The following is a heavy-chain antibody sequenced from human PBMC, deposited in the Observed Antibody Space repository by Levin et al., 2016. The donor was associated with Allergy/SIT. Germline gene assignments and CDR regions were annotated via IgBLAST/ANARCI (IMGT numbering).Heavy chain of an antibody. D-gene: IGHD1-1*01. CDR3: ARGRNTSGRTIDSFDL. J-gene: IGHJ3*01. Sequence: SVKVSCKVSGGTFSSYAITWVRQAPGQGLQWMGGIIPIFDTANYAQKFQGRITITADEFTNTAYMELNGLRLEDTAVYYCARGRNTSGRTIDSFDLWGQGTMVTVSS. V-gene: IGHV1-69*13. CDR2: IIPIFDTA. CDR1: GGTFSSYA.